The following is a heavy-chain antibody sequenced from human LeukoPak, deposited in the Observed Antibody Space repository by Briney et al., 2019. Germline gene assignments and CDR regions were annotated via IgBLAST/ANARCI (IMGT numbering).Heavy chain of an antibody. D-gene: IGHD2-21*01. CDR2: IYSGGST. V-gene: IGHV3-53*01. CDR1: GFTVSSND. Sequence: GGSLRLSCAASGFTVSSNDMSWVRQAPGKGLECISVIYSGGSTYYADSVKGRFTISRDNSKNTLYLHMKSLRAEDTAVYYCAKGSGWLLPQYFDFWGQGTLVTVSS. J-gene: IGHJ4*02. CDR3: AKGSGWLLPQYFDF.